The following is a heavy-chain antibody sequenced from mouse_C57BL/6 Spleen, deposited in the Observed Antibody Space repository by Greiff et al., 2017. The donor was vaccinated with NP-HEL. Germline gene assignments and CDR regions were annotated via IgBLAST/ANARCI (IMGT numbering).Heavy chain of an antibody. CDR3: ARPTMVTGRFAY. V-gene: IGHV1-53*01. CDR1: GYTFTSYW. Sequence: QVQLQQSGTELVKPGASVKLSCKASGYTFTSYWMHWVKQRPGQGLEWIGNINPSNGGTNYNEKFKSKATLTVDKSSSTAYMQLSSLTSEDSAVYYCARPTMVTGRFAYWGQGTLVTVSA. CDR2: INPSNGGT. D-gene: IGHD2-9*01. J-gene: IGHJ3*01.